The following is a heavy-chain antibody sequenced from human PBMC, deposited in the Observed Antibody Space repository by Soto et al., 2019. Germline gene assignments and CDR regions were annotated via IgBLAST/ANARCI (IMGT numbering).Heavy chain of an antibody. CDR1: GYTFTSYD. V-gene: IGHV1-8*01. CDR3: ARELYYDILTSSPDDAFDI. Sequence: ASVKVSCTASGYTFTSYDINWVRQATGQGLEWMGWMNPNSGKTGYAQKFQGRVTMTRNTSISTAYMELSSLRSEDTAVYYCARELYYDILTSSPDDAFDIWGQGTMVTVSS. CDR2: MNPNSGKT. J-gene: IGHJ3*02. D-gene: IGHD3-9*01.